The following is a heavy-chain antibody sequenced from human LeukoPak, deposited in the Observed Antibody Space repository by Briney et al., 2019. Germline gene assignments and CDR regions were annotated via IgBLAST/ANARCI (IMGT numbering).Heavy chain of an antibody. CDR1: GGSISSYY. CDR3: ARGGVAVAGIPFDY. CDR2: IYYSGST. Sequence: SETLSLTCTVSGGSISSYYWSWIRQPPGKGLERIGYIYYSGSTNYNPSLKSRVTISVDTSKNQFSLKLSSVTAADTAVYYCARGGVAVAGIPFDYWGQGTLVTVSS. V-gene: IGHV4-59*12. D-gene: IGHD6-19*01. J-gene: IGHJ4*02.